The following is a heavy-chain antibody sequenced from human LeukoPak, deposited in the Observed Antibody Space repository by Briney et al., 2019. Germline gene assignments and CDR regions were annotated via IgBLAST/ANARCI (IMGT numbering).Heavy chain of an antibody. Sequence: KPGGSLRLSCAASGFTFSSYSMNWVRQAPGKGLEWVSSISSSSSYIYYADSVKGRFTISRDNAKNSLYLQMNSLRAEDTAVYYCARDRIVLMVYAIPYYHYGMDVWGQGTTVTVSS. J-gene: IGHJ6*02. CDR1: GFTFSSYS. V-gene: IGHV3-21*01. CDR3: ARDRIVLMVYAIPYYHYGMDV. D-gene: IGHD2-8*01. CDR2: ISSSSSYI.